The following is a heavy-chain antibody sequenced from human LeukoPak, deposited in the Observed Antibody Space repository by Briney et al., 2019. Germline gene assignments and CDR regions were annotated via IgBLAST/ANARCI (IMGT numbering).Heavy chain of an antibody. Sequence: PGGSLRLSCAASGFRLDDYGMSWVRQVPGKGLEWVAGIDWNGGRTGYADSVKGRFTISRDNAKKSLYLQMNSLRVEDTALYYCARESSGWYALDFWGQGSLVTVSS. CDR1: GFRLDDYG. CDR3: ARESSGWYALDF. CDR2: IDWNGGRT. V-gene: IGHV3-20*04. J-gene: IGHJ4*02. D-gene: IGHD6-19*01.